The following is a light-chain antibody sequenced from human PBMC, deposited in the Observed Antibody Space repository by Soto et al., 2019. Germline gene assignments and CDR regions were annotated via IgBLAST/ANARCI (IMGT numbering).Light chain of an antibody. J-gene: IGKJ1*01. V-gene: IGKV1-39*01. Sequence: DIQVTQSPSSLSASVGDRVTITCRASQSISNYLNWYQQKPGKAPKLLIYAASSLQSGVPSRFSGSGSGTDFTLTISSLQPEDFATYYCQQSYRAWTFGQGTKVDIK. CDR1: QSISNY. CDR2: AAS. CDR3: QQSYRAWT.